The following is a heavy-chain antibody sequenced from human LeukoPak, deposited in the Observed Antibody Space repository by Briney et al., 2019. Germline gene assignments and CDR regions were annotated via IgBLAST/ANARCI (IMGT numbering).Heavy chain of an antibody. Sequence: SETLSLTCAVYGGSFSGYYWSWIRQPPGKGLEWIGEINHSGSTNYNPSLKSRVTISVDTSKNQFSLKLSSVTAADTAVYYCARVGIVDYYDSSGYYYWGQGTLVTVSS. D-gene: IGHD3-22*01. CDR3: ARVGIVDYYDSSGYYY. CDR1: GGSFSGYY. V-gene: IGHV4-34*01. CDR2: INHSGST. J-gene: IGHJ4*02.